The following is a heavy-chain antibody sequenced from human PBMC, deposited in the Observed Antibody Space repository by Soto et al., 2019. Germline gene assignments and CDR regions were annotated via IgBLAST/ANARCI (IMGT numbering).Heavy chain of an antibody. V-gene: IGHV3-21*01. CDR1: GITFSSYS. Sequence: EVQLVESGGGLVKPGGSLRLSCAASGITFSSYSMNWVRQAPGKGLEWVSSISSSSSYIYYADSVKGRFTISRDNAKNALYLQLNSVRAVGTAVYYGARGPHYYDSRTDAFDVWGLGKMVTVSS. CDR2: ISSSSSYI. J-gene: IGHJ3*01. CDR3: ARGPHYYDSRTDAFDV. D-gene: IGHD3-22*01.